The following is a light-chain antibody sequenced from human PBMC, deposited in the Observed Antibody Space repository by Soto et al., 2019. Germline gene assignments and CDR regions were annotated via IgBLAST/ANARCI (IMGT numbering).Light chain of an antibody. J-gene: IGKJ1*01. CDR3: QQVTTFPRT. CDR2: GAF. CDR1: QGISTW. V-gene: IGKV1-12*01. Sequence: DIQMTQYPSSVAAAVGGRVTITCRASQGISTWLAWYQHKPGTAPKLLIFGAFSLQRGVPSRFAGSGSGTDFTLTIKSLQPEDVATYYCQQVTTFPRTFGQGTKVEIK.